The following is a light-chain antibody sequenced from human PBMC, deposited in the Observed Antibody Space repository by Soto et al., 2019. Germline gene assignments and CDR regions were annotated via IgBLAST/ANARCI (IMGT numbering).Light chain of an antibody. CDR2: GTS. J-gene: IGKJ3*01. Sequence: EIVLTQSPDTLSLSPGERATLSCRASQSVNSGYLAWFQQKPGRAPRLLIFGTSGRATGISDRFSGNGSRTDFTLTISRLEPEDSAVYYCQQYGDSVFTFGPGTKVEIK. CDR3: QQYGDSVFT. V-gene: IGKV3-20*01. CDR1: QSVNSGY.